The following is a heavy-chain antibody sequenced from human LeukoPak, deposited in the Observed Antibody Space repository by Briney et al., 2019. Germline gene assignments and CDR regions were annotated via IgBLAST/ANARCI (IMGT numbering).Heavy chain of an antibody. CDR1: GFTFSNND. D-gene: IGHD3-16*01. Sequence: PGGSLRLSCAASGFTFSNNDLSWVRQAPGKGLEWVSSISASGGSTWYADSVKGRFTVSRDNAKNMMYLQMNSLRVEDTAVYYCARDRGGGFDYWGQGTLATVSS. J-gene: IGHJ4*02. V-gene: IGHV3-23*01. CDR2: ISASGGST. CDR3: ARDRGGGFDY.